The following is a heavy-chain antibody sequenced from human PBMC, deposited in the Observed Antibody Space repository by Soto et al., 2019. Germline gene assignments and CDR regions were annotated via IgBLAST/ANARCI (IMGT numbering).Heavy chain of an antibody. J-gene: IGHJ6*02. CDR1: GFTFSSYD. CDR3: ARADYDFWSGTNGDYYGMDV. V-gene: IGHV3-13*01. Sequence: GGSLILSCAASGFTFSSYDMHWVRQATGKGLEWVSAIGTAGDTYYPGPVKGRFTISRENAKNSLYLQMNSLRAEDTAVYYCARADYDFWSGTNGDYYGMDVWGQGTTVTVS. D-gene: IGHD3-3*01. CDR2: IGTAGDT.